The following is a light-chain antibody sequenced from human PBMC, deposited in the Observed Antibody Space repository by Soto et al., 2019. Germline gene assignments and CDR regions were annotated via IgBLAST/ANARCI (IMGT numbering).Light chain of an antibody. CDR3: CSYADTSTLL. V-gene: IGLV2-8*01. Sequence: QAALTQPPSASGSPGQSVTISCTGTSSDVGGYKYVSWYQHHPGKAPKFIIYEVDKRPSGVPDRFSGSKSGNTASLTVSGLQAEDEADYYCCSYADTSTLLFGGGTKLTVL. J-gene: IGLJ2*01. CDR1: SSDVGGYKY. CDR2: EVD.